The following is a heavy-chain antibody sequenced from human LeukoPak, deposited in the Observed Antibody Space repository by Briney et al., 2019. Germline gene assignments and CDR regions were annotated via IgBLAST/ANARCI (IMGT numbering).Heavy chain of an antibody. D-gene: IGHD3-3*01. Sequence: GGSLRLSCAASGFTFSSYAMSWVRQAPGKGLEWVSAISGSGGSTYYADSVKGRFTISRDNSKNTVYLQMNSLRAEDTAVYHCAKDPGYDFWSGYSYFDYWGQGTLVTVSS. CDR3: AKDPGYDFWSGYSYFDY. CDR1: GFTFSSYA. CDR2: ISGSGGST. J-gene: IGHJ4*02. V-gene: IGHV3-23*01.